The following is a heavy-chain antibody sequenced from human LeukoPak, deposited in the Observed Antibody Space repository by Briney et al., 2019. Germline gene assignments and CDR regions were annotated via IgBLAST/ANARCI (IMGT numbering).Heavy chain of an antibody. CDR3: ARGFDSTEWFFDL. CDR1: GGSISSSY. Sequence: SETLSLTCTVSGGSISSSYWSWIRQPPGKGLEWIGYIYFSGNTNYNPSLKSRVTISVDTSKNQFSLRLSSVTAADTALYYCARGFDSTEWFFDLWGRGTLVTVSP. CDR2: IYFSGNT. V-gene: IGHV4-59*01. D-gene: IGHD3-9*01. J-gene: IGHJ2*01.